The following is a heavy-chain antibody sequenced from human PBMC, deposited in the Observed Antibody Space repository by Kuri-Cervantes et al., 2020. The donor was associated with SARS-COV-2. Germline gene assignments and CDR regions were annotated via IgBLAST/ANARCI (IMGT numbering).Heavy chain of an antibody. Sequence: GESLKISCTASGFIFSDYYMTWIRQAPGKGLEWVSNIGPSGTTKYYADSVKGRFTISRDNAKNSLYLQVSSLRAEDTAVYYCARANYDFWSGYYPADYWGQGTLVTVSS. CDR3: ARANYDFWSGYYPADY. J-gene: IGHJ4*02. D-gene: IGHD3-3*01. CDR1: GFIFSDYY. V-gene: IGHV3-11*04. CDR2: IGPSGTTK.